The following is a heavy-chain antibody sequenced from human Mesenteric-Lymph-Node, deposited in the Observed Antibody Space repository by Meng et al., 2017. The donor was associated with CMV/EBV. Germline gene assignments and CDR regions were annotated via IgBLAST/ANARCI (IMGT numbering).Heavy chain of an antibody. CDR1: GGSISSYY. V-gene: IGHV4-59*01. CDR3: ARESRDFWSGYYTADY. D-gene: IGHD3-3*01. J-gene: IGHJ4*02. Sequence: GSLRLSCTVSGGSISSYYWSWIRQPPGKGLEWIGYIYYSGSTNYNPSLKSRVTISVDTSKNQFSLKLSPVTAADTAVYYCARESRDFWSGYYTADYWGQGTLVTVSS. CDR2: IYYSGST.